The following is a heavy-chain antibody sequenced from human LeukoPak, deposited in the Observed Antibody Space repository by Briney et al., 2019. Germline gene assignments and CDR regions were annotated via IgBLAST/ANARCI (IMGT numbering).Heavy chain of an antibody. CDR3: AREESGYDYDYYYYMDV. Sequence: SVKVSCKASGYTFTSYGISWVRQAPGQGLEWMGWISAYNGNTNYAQKFQGRVTMTRDTSISTAYMELSRLRSDDTAVYYCAREESGYDYDYYYYMDVWGKGTTVTVSS. D-gene: IGHD5-12*01. CDR2: ISAYNGNT. CDR1: GYTFTSYG. J-gene: IGHJ6*03. V-gene: IGHV1-18*01.